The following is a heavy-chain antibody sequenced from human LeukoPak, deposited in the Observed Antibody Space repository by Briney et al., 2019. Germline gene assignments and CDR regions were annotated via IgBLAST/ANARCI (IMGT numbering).Heavy chain of an antibody. V-gene: IGHV4-34*01. D-gene: IGHD7-27*01. CDR3: ARLSVMGNYFDY. Sequence: PSETLSLTCAVYGGSFSGYYWSWIRQPPGKGLEWIGEINHSGSTNYNPSLKSRVTISVDTSKNQFSLKLSSVTAADTAVYYCARLSVMGNYFDYWGQGTLVTVSS. CDR1: GGSFSGYY. J-gene: IGHJ4*02. CDR2: INHSGST.